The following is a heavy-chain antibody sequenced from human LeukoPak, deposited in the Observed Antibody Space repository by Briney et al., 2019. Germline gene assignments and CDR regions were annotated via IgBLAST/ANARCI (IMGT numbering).Heavy chain of an antibody. J-gene: IGHJ3*02. Sequence: PSETLSLTCTVSGGSISSYYWSWIRQPPGKGLEWIGYIYYSGSTYYNPSLKSRVTISVDTSKNQFSLKLSSVTAADTAVYYCARSGYSSGNDAFDIWGQGTMVTVSS. V-gene: IGHV4-59*08. CDR3: ARSGYSSGNDAFDI. CDR2: IYYSGST. CDR1: GGSISSYY. D-gene: IGHD6-19*01.